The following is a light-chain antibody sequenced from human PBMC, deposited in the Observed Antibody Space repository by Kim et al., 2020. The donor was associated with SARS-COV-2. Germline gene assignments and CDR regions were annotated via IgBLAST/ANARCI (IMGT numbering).Light chain of an antibody. J-gene: IGLJ3*02. V-gene: IGLV1-40*01. CDR1: SSNIGTGYD. CDR2: GNS. CDR3: QSYDSSLSASV. Sequence: QSVLTQPPSVSGAPGQRVTISCTGSSSNIGTGYDVHWYQQLPGTAPKLLIYGNSNRPSGVPDRFSGSKSGTSAPLAITGLQAEDEADYYCQSYDSSLSASVFGGGTQLTVL.